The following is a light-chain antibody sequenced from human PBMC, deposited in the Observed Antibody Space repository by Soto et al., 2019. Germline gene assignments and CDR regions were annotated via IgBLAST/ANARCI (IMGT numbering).Light chain of an antibody. J-gene: IGKJ4*01. CDR2: WAS. CDR1: QSVLYISNNKNY. Sequence: DILMTQSPASLAVSLGERATINCKSSQSVLYISNNKNYLACYHHKPVQPPKLLIYWASTRESGVPDRFSGSGSGTDFTLTINSLQAEDVAVYYCQQYYSTPLTFGGGTKVDNK. CDR3: QQYYSTPLT. V-gene: IGKV4-1*01.